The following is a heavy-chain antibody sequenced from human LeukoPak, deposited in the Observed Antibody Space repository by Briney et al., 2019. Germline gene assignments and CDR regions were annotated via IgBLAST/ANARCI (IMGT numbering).Heavy chain of an antibody. CDR3: AKDTERGFDYSNSLDK. V-gene: IGHV3-33*06. Sequence: PGGSLRLSCAASKFTFSHYGMHWVRQAPGKGLEWVAVIWNDGSSQYYADSVKGRFTVSRDNSQKTPYLQMNGLRPEDTAVYYCAKDTERGFDYSNSLDKWGQGTLVTVSS. J-gene: IGHJ4*02. D-gene: IGHD4-11*01. CDR2: IWNDGSSQ. CDR1: KFTFSHYG.